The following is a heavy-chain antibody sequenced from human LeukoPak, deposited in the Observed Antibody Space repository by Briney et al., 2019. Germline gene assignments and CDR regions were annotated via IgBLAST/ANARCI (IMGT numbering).Heavy chain of an antibody. D-gene: IGHD5-12*01. CDR2: MNPNSGST. V-gene: IGHV1-8*03. J-gene: IGHJ4*02. CDR1: GYTLTSYD. CDR3: ARGRSTGYPYYFEY. Sequence: ASVKVSCKASGYTLTSYDINWVRQATGQGLEWMGWMNPNSGSTGYAQKFQGRVTITRNTSISTAYMELSGLRSEDTAVYYCARGRSTGYPYYFEYWGQGTLVTVSS.